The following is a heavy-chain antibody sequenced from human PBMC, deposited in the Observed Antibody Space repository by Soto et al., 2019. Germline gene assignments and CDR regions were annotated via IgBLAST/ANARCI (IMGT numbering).Heavy chain of an antibody. Sequence: EVQLLVSGGGLVQPGGSLRLSCSASGFTFTSYAMSWVRQVPGKGLEWVSGISGSGGDTKSADSVKGRFTISRDNFKNMLYLQMNSLRAEDTAVYYCAKHDFWTLYNTGLDSWGQGTLVTVSS. CDR1: GFTFTSYA. CDR2: ISGSGGDT. J-gene: IGHJ4*02. V-gene: IGHV3-23*01. CDR3: AKHDFWTLYNTGLDS. D-gene: IGHD3-3*01.